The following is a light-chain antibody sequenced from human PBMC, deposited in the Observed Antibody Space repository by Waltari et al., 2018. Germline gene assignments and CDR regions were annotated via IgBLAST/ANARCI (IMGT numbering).Light chain of an antibody. J-gene: IGLJ3*02. CDR3: AAWDDSPIGQV. CDR2: KND. V-gene: IGLV1-47*01. Sequence: QSELTQPPSASGTPGQRVTISCSGRNSNIGSNPVSWYQQFPGTAPKLVIYKNDQRPSGVPDRFSASKSGTAASLAISGLRSEDEADYYCAAWDDSPIGQVFGGGTKVTVL. CDR1: NSNIGSNP.